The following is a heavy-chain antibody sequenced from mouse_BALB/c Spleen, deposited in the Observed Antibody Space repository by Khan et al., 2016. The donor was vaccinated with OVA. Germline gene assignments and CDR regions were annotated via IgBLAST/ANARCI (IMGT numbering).Heavy chain of an antibody. V-gene: IGHV3-2*02. Sequence: EVQLVESGPGLVKPSQSLSLTCTVTGYSITSDYAWNWLRQFPGNILEWMGYISSTGSTNYNPSLKSRISITRDTSKNQFFLQLKSVTTEDTATYDCARSLYYSYGYALDCWGRGTSVTVSS. CDR2: ISSTGST. CDR3: ARSLYYSYGYALDC. D-gene: IGHD2-14*01. J-gene: IGHJ4*01. CDR1: GYSITSDYA.